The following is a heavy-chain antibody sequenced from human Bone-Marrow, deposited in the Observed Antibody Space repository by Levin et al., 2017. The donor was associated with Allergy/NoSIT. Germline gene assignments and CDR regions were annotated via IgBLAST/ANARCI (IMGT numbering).Heavy chain of an antibody. CDR1: GGSISSGGHS. CDR3: AGSFPYDIVTGYPGRDNWFDP. Sequence: PSETLSLTCGVSGGSISSGGHSWSWIRQPPGKGLEWIGYIYRDGSTYYNPSLKSRVSLSVDRSKNQFSLKLTSVTAADTAVYYCAGSFPYDIVTGYPGRDNWFDPWGQGTLVTVSS. D-gene: IGHD3-9*01. V-gene: IGHV4-30-2*01. J-gene: IGHJ5*02. CDR2: IYRDGST.